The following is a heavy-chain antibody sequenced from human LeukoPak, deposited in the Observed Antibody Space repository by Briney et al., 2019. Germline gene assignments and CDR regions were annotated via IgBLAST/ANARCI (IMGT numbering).Heavy chain of an antibody. CDR2: IYYNGRT. J-gene: IGHJ5*02. CDR3: VRDPKSAVAADWFDP. D-gene: IGHD6-19*01. CDR1: GDSISSSTYY. Sequence: SPTLSLTSTVSGDSISSSTYYWGWIRQPPGKGLEWIGSIYYNGRTYYNPSLKSRVTISIDTSNQFSLRLDSMTAADTAVYYCVRDPKSAVAADWFDPWGQGTLVTVSS. V-gene: IGHV4-39*07.